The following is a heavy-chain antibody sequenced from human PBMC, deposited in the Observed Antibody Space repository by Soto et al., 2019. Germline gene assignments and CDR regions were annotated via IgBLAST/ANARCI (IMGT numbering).Heavy chain of an antibody. D-gene: IGHD2-15*01. CDR2: VSFGGST. V-gene: IGHV3-23*01. J-gene: IGHJ4*02. Sequence: GGSLRLSCAASGFTFSSYAMGWARQGPGKGLEWVAVVSFGGSTHYADSVRGRFTIARDNSKNTLSLQMNSLTAEDTAVYFCAARRGAGGHFDYWGQGALVTVSS. CDR1: GFTFSSYA. CDR3: AARRGAGGHFDY.